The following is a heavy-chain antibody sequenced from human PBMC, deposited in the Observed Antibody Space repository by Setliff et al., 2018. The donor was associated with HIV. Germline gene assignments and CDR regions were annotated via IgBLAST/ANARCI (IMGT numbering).Heavy chain of an antibody. J-gene: IGHJ6*02. CDR2: IYYSGST. CDR1: GGSISSHY. Sequence: SETLSLTCTVSGGSISSHYWSWIRQPPGKGLEWIGYIYYSGSTNYNPSLKSRLTISVDKSKSQFSLKVRSVTAADTADYYCARMDSSTWPDYYFYGMDVWGQGTTVTVSS. D-gene: IGHD2-2*01. V-gene: IGHV4-59*11. CDR3: ARMDSSTWPDYYFYGMDV.